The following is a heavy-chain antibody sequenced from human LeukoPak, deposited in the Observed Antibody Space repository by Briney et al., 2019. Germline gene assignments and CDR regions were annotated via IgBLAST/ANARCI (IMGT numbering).Heavy chain of an antibody. Sequence: SETLSLTCTVSGGSISSYYWSWIRQPPGKGLEWIGYIYYSGSTNYNPSLKSRVTISVDTSKNQFSLKLSSVTAADTAVYYCAREWELLPDDYWGQGTLVTVSS. CDR2: IYYSGST. D-gene: IGHD1-26*01. J-gene: IGHJ4*02. CDR3: AREWELLPDDY. CDR1: GGSISSYY. V-gene: IGHV4-59*12.